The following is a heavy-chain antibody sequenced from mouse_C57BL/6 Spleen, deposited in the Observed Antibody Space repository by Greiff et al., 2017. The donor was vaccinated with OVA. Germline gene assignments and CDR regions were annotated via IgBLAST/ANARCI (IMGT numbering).Heavy chain of an antibody. D-gene: IGHD2-5*01. CDR2: ISYDGSN. CDR1: GYSITSGYY. J-gene: IGHJ3*01. CDR3: ARRNYSNPWFAY. Sequence: EVQLQESGPGLVKPSQSLSLTCSVTGYSITSGYYWNWIRQFPGNKLEWMGYISYDGSNNYNPSLKNRISITRDTSKNQFFLKLNSVTTEDTATYYCARRNYSNPWFAYWGQGTLVTVSA. V-gene: IGHV3-6*01.